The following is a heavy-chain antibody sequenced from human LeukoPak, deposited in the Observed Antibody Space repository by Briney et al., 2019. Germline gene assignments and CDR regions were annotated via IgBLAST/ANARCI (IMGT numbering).Heavy chain of an antibody. V-gene: IGHV4-30-2*02. CDR2: IYHSGST. J-gene: IGHJ4*02. CDR3: ASGYLFDY. D-gene: IGHD3-22*01. CDR1: GGSTSSGGYS. Sequence: SQTLSLTCAVSGGSTSSGGYSWSWIRQPPGKGLEWIGYIYHSGSTYCNPSLKSRVTISVDRSKNQFSLKLGSVTAADTAVYYCASGYLFDYWGQGTLVTVSS.